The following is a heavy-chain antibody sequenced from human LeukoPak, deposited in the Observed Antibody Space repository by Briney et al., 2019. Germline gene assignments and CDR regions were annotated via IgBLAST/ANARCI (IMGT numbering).Heavy chain of an antibody. CDR3: ARDRRDGYNFFDY. D-gene: IGHD5-24*01. V-gene: IGHV3-53*01. CDR1: GFTVSSNY. Sequence: PGGSLRLSCAASGFTVSSNYMSWVRQAPGKGLEWVSVIYSGGSTYYADSVKGRFTFSRDNSKNTLYLQMNSLRAEDTAVYYCARDRRDGYNFFDYWGQGTLVTVSS. J-gene: IGHJ4*02. CDR2: IYSGGST.